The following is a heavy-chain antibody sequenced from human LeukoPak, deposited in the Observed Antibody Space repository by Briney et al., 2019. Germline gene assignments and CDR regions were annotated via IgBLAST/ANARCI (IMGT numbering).Heavy chain of an antibody. V-gene: IGHV3-21*01. J-gene: IGHJ4*02. CDR3: ARAIFSSGWYLVDY. CDR2: ISTSISYI. Sequence: GGSLRLSCAAPGFTFGSYSMNWVRQAPGKGLEWVSSISTSISYIYYADSVKGRFTISRDNAKNSLYLQMNSLRAEDTAVYYCARAIFSSGWYLVDYWGQGTLVTVSS. D-gene: IGHD6-19*01. CDR1: GFTFGSYS.